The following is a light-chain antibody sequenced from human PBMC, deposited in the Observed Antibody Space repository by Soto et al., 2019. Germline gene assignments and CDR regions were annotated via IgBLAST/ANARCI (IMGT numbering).Light chain of an antibody. CDR2: GAS. Sequence: EIVLTQSPGTLSLSPGERATLSCRASQSVSSSYLAWYQQRPGQAPRLLIYGASSRATGIPDRFSGSGSGTDFTLTISSLEPEDFEVYYCQQYGSSSFTFGQGTKLEIK. CDR3: QQYGSSSFT. V-gene: IGKV3-20*01. CDR1: QSVSSSY. J-gene: IGKJ2*01.